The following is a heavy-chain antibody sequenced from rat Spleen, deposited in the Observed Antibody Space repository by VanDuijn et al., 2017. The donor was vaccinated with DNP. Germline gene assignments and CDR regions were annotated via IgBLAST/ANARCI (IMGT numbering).Heavy chain of an antibody. CDR3: TRDGPYYSSYILPFY. CDR1: GFTFNNYW. CDR2: ITNTGGST. J-gene: IGHJ3*01. D-gene: IGHD1-2*01. V-gene: IGHV5-31*01. Sequence: EVQLVESGGGLVQPGRSLKLSCVASGFTFNNYWMTWIRQAPGKGLEWVASITNTGGSTYYPDSVKGRFTISRDNAKSTLYLQMNSLRSEDTATYYCTRDGPYYSSYILPFYWGQGTLVTVSS.